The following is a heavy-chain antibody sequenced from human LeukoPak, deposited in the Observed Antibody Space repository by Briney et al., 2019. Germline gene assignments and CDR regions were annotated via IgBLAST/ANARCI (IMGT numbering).Heavy chain of an antibody. Sequence: GGSLRLSCAASGFTVSSNYMSWVRQAPGKGLEWVSVIYSGGSTYYADSVKGRFTISRDNSKNTLYLQMNSLRAEDTAVYYCARVSHALPGYDYYYGMDVWGQGTTVTVSS. D-gene: IGHD5-12*01. CDR2: IYSGGST. CDR1: GFTVSSNY. CDR3: ARVSHALPGYDYYYGMDV. V-gene: IGHV3-53*01. J-gene: IGHJ6*02.